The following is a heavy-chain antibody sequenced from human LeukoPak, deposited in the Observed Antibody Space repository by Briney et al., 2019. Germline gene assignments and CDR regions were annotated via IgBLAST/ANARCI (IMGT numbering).Heavy chain of an antibody. Sequence: SETLSLTCAVYGGSFSGYYWSWIRQPPGKGLEWIGEINHSGSTNSNPSLKSRVTISVDTSKNQFSLKLSSVTAADTAMYYCARRLLGYCSGGSCYSGYFQHWGQGTLVTVSS. D-gene: IGHD2-15*01. CDR1: GGSFSGYY. J-gene: IGHJ1*01. CDR2: INHSGST. CDR3: ARRLLGYCSGGSCYSGYFQH. V-gene: IGHV4-34*01.